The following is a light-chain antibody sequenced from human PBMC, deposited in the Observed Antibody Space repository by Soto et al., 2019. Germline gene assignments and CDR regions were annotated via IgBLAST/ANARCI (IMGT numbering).Light chain of an antibody. CDR2: KAS. CDR1: QTISSW. V-gene: IGKV1-5*03. J-gene: IGKJ1*01. CDR3: QQYNSYSGT. Sequence: IQMKHCNSTLSGSLVARFTLTXXASQTISSWLAWYQQKPGKAPKLLIYKASSLESGVPSRFSGSGSGTEFTLTISSLQPDDFATYYCQQYNSYSGTFGQGTKVDIK.